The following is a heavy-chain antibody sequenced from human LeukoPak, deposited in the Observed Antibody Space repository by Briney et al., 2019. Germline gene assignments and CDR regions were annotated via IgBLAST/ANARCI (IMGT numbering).Heavy chain of an antibody. V-gene: IGHV3-74*01. D-gene: IGHD1-14*01. Sequence: QPGGSLRLSCVASEFTFSNYWIHWVRQPPGKGLVWVSRIRYDGIVTNYADSVEGRFTISRDNAKNTVHLQMNSLRDDDTAVYYCARANPADFNLWGRGTLVTVSS. J-gene: IGHJ2*01. CDR2: IRYDGIVT. CDR3: ARANPADFNL. CDR1: EFTFSNYW.